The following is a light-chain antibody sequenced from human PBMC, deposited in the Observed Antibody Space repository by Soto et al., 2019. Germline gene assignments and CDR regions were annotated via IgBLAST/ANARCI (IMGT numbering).Light chain of an antibody. J-gene: IGKJ1*01. Sequence: EIIMTQSPDILSVSPGERATLSCRASQSVSIRLAWYQQKPGQAPRLLIYDASTRATGIPARFSGSGSGTEFTLTISSLQAEDFAIYFCQQYTDLWTFGQGTKVDIK. CDR2: DAS. CDR3: QQYTDLWT. CDR1: QSVSIR. V-gene: IGKV3-15*01.